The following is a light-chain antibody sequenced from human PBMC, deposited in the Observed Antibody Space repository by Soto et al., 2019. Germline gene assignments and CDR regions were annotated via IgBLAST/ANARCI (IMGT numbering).Light chain of an antibody. Sequence: QSVLTQPPSASGSPGQSVTISCTGTKNDIGVYDFVSWYQHHPGKAPRLIIYEVVQRPSGVPDRFSGSKSGNTASLTVSGLQAADEVDYFWKSYAGSNTYVFGSGTKVTVL. CDR1: KNDIGVYDF. V-gene: IGLV2-8*01. CDR2: EVV. CDR3: KSYAGSNTYV. J-gene: IGLJ1*01.